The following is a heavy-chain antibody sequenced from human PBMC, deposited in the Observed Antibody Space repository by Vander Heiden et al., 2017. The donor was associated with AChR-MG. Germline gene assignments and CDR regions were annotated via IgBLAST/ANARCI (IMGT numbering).Heavy chain of an antibody. CDR1: GFTFRSYG. V-gene: IGHV3-23*01. CDR2: ISGSGGST. CDR3: AKIGAVTAMVPYYFDY. J-gene: IGHJ4*02. Sequence: EVQLLESGGGLVQPGGSLRLSCAASGFTFRSYGKSWVRQAPGKGLEWVSAISGSGGSTYYADSVKGRFTISRDNSKNTLYLQMNSLRAEDTAVYYCAKIGAVTAMVPYYFDYWGQGTLVTVSS. D-gene: IGHD5-18*01.